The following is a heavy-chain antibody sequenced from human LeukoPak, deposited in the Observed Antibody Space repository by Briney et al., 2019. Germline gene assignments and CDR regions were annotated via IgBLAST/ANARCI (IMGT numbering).Heavy chain of an antibody. CDR2: VSSSSSII. D-gene: IGHD1-7*01. CDR3: VRDRWEGTTGGDY. V-gene: IGHV3-48*04. CDR1: GFTFSSYD. Sequence: PGGSLRLSCAASGFTFSSYDMNWVRQAPGKGLEWVSYVSSSSSIIQYADSVKGRFTISRDNAKNSLYLQLNSLRAEDTAVYYCVRDRWEGTTGGDYWGQGTLVTVSS. J-gene: IGHJ4*02.